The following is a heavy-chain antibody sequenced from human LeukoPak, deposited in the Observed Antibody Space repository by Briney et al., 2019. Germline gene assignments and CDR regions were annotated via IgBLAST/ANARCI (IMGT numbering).Heavy chain of an antibody. J-gene: IGHJ4*02. CDR2: IYFSGTT. V-gene: IGHV4-39*01. D-gene: IGHD5-18*01. CDR1: GGSNSSSSYY. Sequence: PSETLSLTCTVSGGSNSSSSYYWGWIRQTAVKGLEWIGSIYFSGTTYYNTSLKSRVTVSADTSKNQFSLKLSSVTAADTAVFYCARHSWGYNYGHAPFDYWGQGTLVTVSS. CDR3: ARHSWGYNYGHAPFDY.